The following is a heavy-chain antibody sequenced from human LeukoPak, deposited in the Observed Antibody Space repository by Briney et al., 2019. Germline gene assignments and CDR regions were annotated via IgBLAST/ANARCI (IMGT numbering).Heavy chain of an antibody. D-gene: IGHD3-10*01. CDR1: GGSISSGSYY. CDR2: INHSGTT. CDR3: LVAWVGEGNDY. V-gene: IGHV4-39*07. Sequence: SETLSLTCTVSGGSISSGSYYWSWIRQPPGKGLEWIGEINHSGTTYYTPSLKSRVTISVDTSKNQFSLKLRSLTAADTAVYYCLVAWVGEGNDYWGQGTLVTVSS. J-gene: IGHJ4*02.